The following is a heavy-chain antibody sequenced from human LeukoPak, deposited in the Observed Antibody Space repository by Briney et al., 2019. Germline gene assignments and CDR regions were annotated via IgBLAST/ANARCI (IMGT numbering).Heavy chain of an antibody. D-gene: IGHD3-22*01. CDR2: INPNSGGT. Sequence: APVKVSCKASGYTFTGYYMHWVRQAPGQGLEWMGWINPNSGGTNYAQKFQGRVTMTRDTSISTAYMELSRLRSDDTAVYYCARGRTMIVIALGYWGQGTLVTVSS. CDR3: ARGRTMIVIALGY. J-gene: IGHJ4*02. CDR1: GYTFTGYY. V-gene: IGHV1-2*02.